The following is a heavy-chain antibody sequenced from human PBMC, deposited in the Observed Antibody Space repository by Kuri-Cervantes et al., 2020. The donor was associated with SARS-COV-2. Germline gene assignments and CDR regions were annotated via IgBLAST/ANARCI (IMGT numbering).Heavy chain of an antibody. CDR1: GGSFSDYY. D-gene: IGHD3-22*01. J-gene: IGHJ3*02. Sequence: SETLSLTCAVYGGSFSDYYWSWIRQPPGKGLEWIGYIYYSGSTNYNPSLKSRVTISVDTSKNQFSLKLSSVTAADTAVYYCARMYYYDSSGYFEPLAFDIWGQGTMVTVSS. V-gene: IGHV4-34*01. CDR2: IYYSGST. CDR3: ARMYYYDSSGYFEPLAFDI.